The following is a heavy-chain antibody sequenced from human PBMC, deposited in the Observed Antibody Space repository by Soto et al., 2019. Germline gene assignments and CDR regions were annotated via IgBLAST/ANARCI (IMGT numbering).Heavy chain of an antibody. J-gene: IGHJ4*02. CDR3: ARLGEFYDFSYDTSPFDY. CDR1: GDSISTSRYY. V-gene: IGHV4-39*01. CDR2: IYYTGTT. D-gene: IGHD3-10*01. Sequence: HLQLQESGPGLVKPPETLSLTCTVSGDSISTSRYYWGWIRQPPGKGLEWIANIYYTGTTYYNPSLKSRVTISVDTSRNQFSLQLTSVTAADTAVYFCARLGEFYDFSYDTSPFDYWGQGTLVTVSS.